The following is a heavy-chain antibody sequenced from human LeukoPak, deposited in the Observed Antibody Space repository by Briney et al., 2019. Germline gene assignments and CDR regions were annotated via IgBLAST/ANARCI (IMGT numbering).Heavy chain of an antibody. D-gene: IGHD5-12*01. V-gene: IGHV4-59*01. CDR3: ARGPATRYFDY. Sequence: SETLSLTCTVSGGCISSYYWSWIRQPPGKGLEWIGYIYYSGSTNYNPSLKRRVTISVATSKNQVSLKLSSVTAADTAFYFSARGPATRYFDYWGQGTLVTVSS. CDR2: IYYSGST. CDR1: GGCISSYY. J-gene: IGHJ4*02.